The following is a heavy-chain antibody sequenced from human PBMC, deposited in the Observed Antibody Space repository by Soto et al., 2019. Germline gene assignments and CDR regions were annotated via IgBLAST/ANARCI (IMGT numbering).Heavy chain of an antibody. Sequence: GESLKISCKGSGYTLTELSMHWVRQAPGKGLEWMGGFDPEDGETIYAQKFQGRVTMTGDTSTDTAYMELSSLRSEDTAVYYCATQDIATRRAFDIWGQGTMVTVSS. CDR1: GYTLTELS. D-gene: IGHD2-15*01. J-gene: IGHJ3*02. CDR3: ATQDIATRRAFDI. V-gene: IGHV1-24*01. CDR2: FDPEDGET.